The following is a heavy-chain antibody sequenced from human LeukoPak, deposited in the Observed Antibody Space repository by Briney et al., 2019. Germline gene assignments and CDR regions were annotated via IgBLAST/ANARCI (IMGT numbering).Heavy chain of an antibody. Sequence: PGGSLRLSCAASGFTFSDYYMSWIRQAPGKGLEWVSYISSSGSTIYYADPVKGRFTISRDNAKNSLYLQMNSLRAEDTAVYYCARDLTLVRLNDYWGQGTLVTVSS. CDR2: ISSSGSTI. D-gene: IGHD3-9*01. CDR3: ARDLTLVRLNDY. J-gene: IGHJ4*02. CDR1: GFTFSDYY. V-gene: IGHV3-11*04.